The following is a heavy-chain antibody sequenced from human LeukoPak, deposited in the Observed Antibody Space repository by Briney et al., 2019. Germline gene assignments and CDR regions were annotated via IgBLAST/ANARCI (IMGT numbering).Heavy chain of an antibody. CDR2: ITSSARSI. D-gene: IGHD2-21*01. CDR1: GFTFSNYE. J-gene: IGHJ4*02. Sequence: GGSLRLSCAASGFTFSNYEMNWVRQAPGKGLEWVSHITSSARSISYADSVMGRFTISRDNVKNSLYLQMNSLRAEDTALYYCARVCGTWGDFDWWGQGTLVTVSS. V-gene: IGHV3-48*03. CDR3: ARVCGTWGDFDW.